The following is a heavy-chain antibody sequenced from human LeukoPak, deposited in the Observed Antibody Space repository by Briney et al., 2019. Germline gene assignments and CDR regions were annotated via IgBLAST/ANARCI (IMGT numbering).Heavy chain of an antibody. CDR3: ARFFLGSGRNAEPGVIDY. V-gene: IGHV1-18*01. D-gene: IGHD6-25*01. CDR2: ISAYNDNT. Sequence: AAVKDTCKASGYTFTSYGMSWVRQAPGQGVEGMGWISAYNDNTNYAKKLQGRVTMTTDTSTSTAYMELRSLRSDDTAVYYCARFFLGSGRNAEPGVIDYWGQGTLVTVSS. CDR1: GYTFTSYG. J-gene: IGHJ4*02.